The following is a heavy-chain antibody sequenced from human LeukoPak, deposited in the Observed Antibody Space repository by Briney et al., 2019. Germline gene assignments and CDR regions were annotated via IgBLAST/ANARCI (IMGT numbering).Heavy chain of an antibody. CDR1: GYSISSGYY. Sequence: PSETLSLTCTVSGYSISSGYYWGWIRQPPGKGLEWIGNIYPTGSTYYNPSLKSRVTISVDTSKNQFSLKLSSVTAADTAVYFCARVYYGRTYDYWYFDLWGRGTLVTVSS. D-gene: IGHD3-10*01. CDR2: IYPTGST. J-gene: IGHJ2*01. V-gene: IGHV4-38-2*02. CDR3: ARVYYGRTYDYWYFDL.